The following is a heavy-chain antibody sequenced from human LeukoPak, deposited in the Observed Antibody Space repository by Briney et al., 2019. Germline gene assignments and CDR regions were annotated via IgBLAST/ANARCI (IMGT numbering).Heavy chain of an antibody. V-gene: IGHV3-7*01. J-gene: IGHJ6*03. CDR3: ARDSMRSEDYDFWSGSYYYYYMDV. D-gene: IGHD3-3*01. Sequence: GGSLRLSCAASGFTFSTCWMSWVRQAPGKGLEWVANIKQDGSEKYYVDSVKGRFTISRDNSKNTLYLQMNSLRAEDTAVYYCARDSMRSEDYDFWSGSYYYYYMDVWGKGTTVTVSS. CDR2: IKQDGSEK. CDR1: GFTFSTCW.